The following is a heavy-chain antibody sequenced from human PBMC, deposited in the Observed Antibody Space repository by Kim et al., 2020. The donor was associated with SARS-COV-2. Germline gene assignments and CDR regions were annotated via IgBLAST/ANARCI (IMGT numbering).Heavy chain of an antibody. CDR2: IKGRNYDEAT. D-gene: IGHD4-17*01. Sequence: GGSLRLSCAASGFTFSNAWITWVRQAPGKGLEWVGRIKGRNYDEATDYVEPVKGRFTISRDDSKNTLYLQMTSLKTEDTAVYYCTTDPVAGDYGDSTSAYFSGLDVWGQGTTVTVSS. V-gene: IGHV3-15*01. CDR1: GFTFSNAW. CDR3: TTDPVAGDYGDSTSAYFSGLDV. J-gene: IGHJ6*02.